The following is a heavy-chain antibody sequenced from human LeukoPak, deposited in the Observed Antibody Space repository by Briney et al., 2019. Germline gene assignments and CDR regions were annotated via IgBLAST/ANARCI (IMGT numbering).Heavy chain of an antibody. CDR2: IKSKTDGGTT. V-gene: IGHV3-15*01. CDR3: TASRFRHYDFWSGYTTWNYYYYGMDV. Sequence: PGGSLRLSCAASGFTFSSYGMHWVRQAPGKGLEWVGRIKSKTDGGTTDYAAPVKGRFTISRDDSKNTLYLQMNSLKTEDTAVYYCTASRFRHYDFWSGYTTWNYYYYGMDVWGQGTTVTVSS. J-gene: IGHJ6*02. D-gene: IGHD3-3*01. CDR1: GFTFSSYG.